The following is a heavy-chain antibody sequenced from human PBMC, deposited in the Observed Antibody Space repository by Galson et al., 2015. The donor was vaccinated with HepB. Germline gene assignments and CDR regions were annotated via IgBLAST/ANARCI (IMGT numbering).Heavy chain of an antibody. Sequence: SLRLSCAASGFTFSTYSMNWVRQAPGKGLEWVSYILSIGTTIYYRDSVKGRFTISRDDAKNSVYLQMDSLSAEDTAVYYCARVSPARGYYYLDVWGKGTTVTVSS. D-gene: IGHD3-10*01. CDR1: GFTFSTYS. J-gene: IGHJ6*03. V-gene: IGHV3-48*01. CDR3: ARVSPARGYYYLDV. CDR2: ILSIGTTI.